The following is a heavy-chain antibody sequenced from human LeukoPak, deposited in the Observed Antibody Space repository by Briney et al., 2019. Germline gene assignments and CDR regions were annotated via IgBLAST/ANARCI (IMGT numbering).Heavy chain of an antibody. CDR1: GGSISSGGYY. CDR3: ARTAYSSSGYFDY. J-gene: IGHJ4*02. Sequence: SQTLSLTCTVSGGSISSGGYYWSWIRQPPGKGLEWIGYIYHSGSTYYNPSLKSRVTISVDRSKNQFSLKLSSVTAADTAVYYCARTAYSSSGYFDYWGQGTLVTVSS. CDR2: IYHSGST. D-gene: IGHD6-6*01. V-gene: IGHV4-30-2*01.